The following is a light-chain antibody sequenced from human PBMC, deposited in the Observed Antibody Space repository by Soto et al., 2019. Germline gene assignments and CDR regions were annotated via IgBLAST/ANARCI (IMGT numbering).Light chain of an antibody. Sequence: EMVMTQSPVTLSGSQGKGATLSCRPSRIFGGILAWYQQKPGQAPRLLIYGASTRATGIPDRFSGSGSGTEFTLTINSLQSEDFAMYYCQPHNNWPVVTFGGGTRVEIK. J-gene: IGKJ4*01. CDR3: QPHNNWPVVT. CDR1: RIFGGI. V-gene: IGKV3-15*01. CDR2: GAS.